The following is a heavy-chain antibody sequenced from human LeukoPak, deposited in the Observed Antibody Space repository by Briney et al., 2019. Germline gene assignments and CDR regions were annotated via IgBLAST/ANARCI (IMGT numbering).Heavy chain of an antibody. CDR1: GYTFTSCA. CDR3: TRQGPGYCGSTSCYGVDY. V-gene: IGHV7-4-1*02. CDR2: INTNTGNP. Sequence: ASVKVSCKASGYTFTSCAMNWVRQAPGQGLEWMGWINTNTGNPKYAQGFTGRFVFSLDTYVSTAYLQISSLKAEDTAVYYCTRQGPGYCGSTSCYGVDYWGQGTLVTVSS. J-gene: IGHJ4*02. D-gene: IGHD2-2*01.